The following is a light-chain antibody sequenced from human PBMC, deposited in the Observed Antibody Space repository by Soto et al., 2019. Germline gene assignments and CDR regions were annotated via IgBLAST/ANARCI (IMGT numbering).Light chain of an antibody. CDR2: AAS. Sequence: TITFRASQSISSYLNWYQQKPGKAPKLLISAASSLESGVPSRFSGSGSGTDFSLTISSLQPEDFATYYCQQTYSTPLTFGGGTKVDIK. J-gene: IGKJ4*01. CDR3: QQTYSTPLT. V-gene: IGKV1-39*01. CDR1: QSISSY.